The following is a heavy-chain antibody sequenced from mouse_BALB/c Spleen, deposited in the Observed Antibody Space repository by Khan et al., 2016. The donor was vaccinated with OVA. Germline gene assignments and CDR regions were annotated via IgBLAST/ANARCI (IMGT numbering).Heavy chain of an antibody. CDR2: ISAGGSYT. CDR3: SRGGYGAFGF. V-gene: IGHV5-4*02. J-gene: IGHJ3*01. D-gene: IGHD2-2*01. CDR1: EFTFSDYY. Sequence: EVELVESGGGLVKPGGSLKLSCAASEFTFSDYYMYWVRQTPEKRLEWVATISAGGSYTSYPDSVKGRFTISRDNAKNNLYLQMSSLKSEDTAMYYCSRGGYGAFGFWGQGTLVTVSA.